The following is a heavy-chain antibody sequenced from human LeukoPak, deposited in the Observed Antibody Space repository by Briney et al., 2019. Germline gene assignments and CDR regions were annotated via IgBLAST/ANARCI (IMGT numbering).Heavy chain of an antibody. CDR1: GFTFSSYS. CDR3: AREIPRVGTQIEYYFDY. V-gene: IGHV3-21*01. Sequence: GSLRLSCAASGFTFSSYSMNWVRQAPGKGLEWVSSISSSSSYIYYADSVKGRFTISRDNAKNSLYLQMNSLRAEDTAVYYCAREIPRVGTQIEYYFDYWGQGTLVTVSS. J-gene: IGHJ4*02. D-gene: IGHD4-23*01. CDR2: ISSSSSYI.